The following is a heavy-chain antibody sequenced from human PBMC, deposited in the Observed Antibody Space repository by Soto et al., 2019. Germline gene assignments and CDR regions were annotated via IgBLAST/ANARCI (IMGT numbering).Heavy chain of an antibody. CDR3: VKEKPYSNYEYYFDS. J-gene: IGHJ4*02. Sequence: EVHLVESGGGLVQPGRSLRLSCAASGFSFRNYGMHWVRRVPGKGLEWVSGISWHSGTIGYADSVRGRFTISRDNAKNSLYLQMNSLRPEDTALYYCVKEKPYSNYEYYFDSWGQGTLVTVSS. D-gene: IGHD4-4*01. CDR1: GFSFRNYG. CDR2: ISWHSGTI. V-gene: IGHV3-9*01.